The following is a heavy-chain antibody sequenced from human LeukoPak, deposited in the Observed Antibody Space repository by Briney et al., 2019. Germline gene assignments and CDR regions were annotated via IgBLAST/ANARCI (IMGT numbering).Heavy chain of an antibody. V-gene: IGHV1-69*13. J-gene: IGHJ6*03. D-gene: IGHD6-19*01. Sequence: SVKVSCKASGGTFSSYVINWVRQAPGQGLEWMGGIIPIFGTANYAQKFQGRVTITADESTGTAYMELSRLRSDDTAVYYCARGVRQWLMSDYYYYMDVWGKGTTVTVSS. CDR2: IIPIFGTA. CDR1: GGTFSSYV. CDR3: ARGVRQWLMSDYYYYMDV.